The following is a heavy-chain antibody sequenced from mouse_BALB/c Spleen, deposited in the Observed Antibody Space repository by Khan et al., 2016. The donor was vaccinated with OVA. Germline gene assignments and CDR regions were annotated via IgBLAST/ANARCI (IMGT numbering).Heavy chain of an antibody. J-gene: IGHJ4*01. D-gene: IGHD2-14*01. V-gene: IGHV9-4*02. CDR3: ARGGAACYRYDGGAMDY. CDR1: GYTFTTAG. Sequence: QIQLVQSGPELKKSGETVRISCKASGYTFTTAGMQWVQKMPGKGLKWIGWINTHSGVPKYAEDFKGRFAFSLATSASTAYLQITNLKNEDTATXFCARGGAACYRYDGGAMDYWDQGTSVTVSS. CDR2: INTHSGVP.